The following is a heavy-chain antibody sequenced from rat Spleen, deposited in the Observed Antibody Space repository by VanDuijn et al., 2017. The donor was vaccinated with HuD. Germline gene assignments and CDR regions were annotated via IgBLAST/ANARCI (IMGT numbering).Heavy chain of an antibody. J-gene: IGHJ3*01. CDR3: ARQYYGYTD. V-gene: IGHV5-25*01. Sequence: EVQLMESGGGSVQPGRSLKLSCAASGFTFSSSPMAWVRQAPKKGLDWVASLSSGGGGTYYSDSVKGRFTISRDNAKSTLYLQMDSLRSEDTASYYCARQYYGYTDWGQGTLVTVSS. D-gene: IGHD1-7*01. CDR2: LSSGGGGT. CDR1: GFTFSSSP.